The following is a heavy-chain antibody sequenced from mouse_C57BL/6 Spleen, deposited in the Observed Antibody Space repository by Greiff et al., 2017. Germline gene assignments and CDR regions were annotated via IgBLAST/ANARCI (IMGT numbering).Heavy chain of an antibody. J-gene: IGHJ1*03. D-gene: IGHD1-1*01. V-gene: IGHV1-66*01. CDR2: IYPGSGNT. Sequence: QVQLKQSGPELVKPGASVKISCKASGYSFTSYYMHWVKQRPGQGLEWIGWIYPGSGNTTYNEKFKGKATLTADKSSSTAYMQLSSLTSEYSAFYYCARSYYYVSSYLYFDVCGTETTVTFSS. CDR3: ARSYYYVSSYLYFDV. CDR1: GYSFTSYY.